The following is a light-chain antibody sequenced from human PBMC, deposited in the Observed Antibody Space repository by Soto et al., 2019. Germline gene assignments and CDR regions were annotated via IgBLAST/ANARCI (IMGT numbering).Light chain of an antibody. V-gene: IGKV3-20*01. Sequence: IVMTQSPAAVSVSPGERATLSCRASQSVSSNLAWYQQKPGQAPRLLIYGASTRATGVPARFSGSGSGTDFTLTISRLEPEDFAVYYCQQYGSPPPTFGQGTKV. CDR2: GAS. CDR1: QSVSSN. J-gene: IGKJ1*01. CDR3: QQYGSPPPT.